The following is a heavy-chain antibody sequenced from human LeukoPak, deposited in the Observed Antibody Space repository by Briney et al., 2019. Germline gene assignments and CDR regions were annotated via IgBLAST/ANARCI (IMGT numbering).Heavy chain of an antibody. CDR1: GGSFSGYY. V-gene: IGHV4-34*01. CDR2: INHSGST. J-gene: IGHJ4*02. Sequence: SETLSLTCAAYGGSFSGYYWSWIRQPPGKGLEWIGEINHSGSTNYNPSLKSRVTISVDTSKNQFSLKLSSVTAADTAVYYCARGIPRGHYYDSSGYRFDYWGQGTLVTVSS. D-gene: IGHD3-22*01. CDR3: ARGIPRGHYYDSSGYRFDY.